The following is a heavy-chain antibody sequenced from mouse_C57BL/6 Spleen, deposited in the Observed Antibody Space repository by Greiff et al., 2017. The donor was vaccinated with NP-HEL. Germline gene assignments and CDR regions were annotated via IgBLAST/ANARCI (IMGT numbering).Heavy chain of an antibody. Sequence: DVKLQESGPGLAKPSQTLSLTCSATGYSITSDYWNWIRKFPGNKLEYMGYISYSGSTYYNPSLKSRISITRDTSKNQYYLQLNSVTTEATATYYCARWGYGGSYVWYFDVWGTGTTVTVSS. V-gene: IGHV3-8*01. CDR3: ARWGYGGSYVWYFDV. CDR2: ISYSGST. D-gene: IGHD1-1*01. CDR1: GYSITSDY. J-gene: IGHJ1*03.